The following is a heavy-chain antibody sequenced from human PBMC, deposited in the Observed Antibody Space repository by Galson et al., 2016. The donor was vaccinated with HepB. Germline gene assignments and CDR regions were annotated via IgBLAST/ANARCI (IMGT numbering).Heavy chain of an antibody. CDR3: ARIGCGELLSKPTDD. J-gene: IGHJ4*02. Sequence: PALVKPTQTLTLTCTFSGFSLNTSGMCVSWIRQPPGKALEWLARIDWDDDKYYSTSLKTRLTISKDTSNNQVVLTMTNMDPVDTATYYCARIGCGELLSKPTDDWGQGTLVTVSS. V-gene: IGHV2-70*11. CDR2: IDWDDDK. CDR1: GFSLNTSGMC. D-gene: IGHD3-10*01.